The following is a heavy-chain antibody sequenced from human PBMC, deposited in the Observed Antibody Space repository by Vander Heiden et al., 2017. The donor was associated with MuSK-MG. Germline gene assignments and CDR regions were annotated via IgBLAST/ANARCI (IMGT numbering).Heavy chain of an antibody. CDR3: ARNREMATFDY. J-gene: IGHJ4*01. D-gene: IGHD5-12*01. V-gene: IGHV4-39*01. Sequence: QLQLQESGPGLVKPSETLSLTCTVSGGSISSSSYYWGWIRQPPGKGLEGIGSIYYSGSTYYNPSLKSRVTISVDTSKNQFSRKLSSVTAADTAVYYCARNREMATFDYWGHGTLVTVSS. CDR2: IYYSGST. CDR1: GGSISSSSYY.